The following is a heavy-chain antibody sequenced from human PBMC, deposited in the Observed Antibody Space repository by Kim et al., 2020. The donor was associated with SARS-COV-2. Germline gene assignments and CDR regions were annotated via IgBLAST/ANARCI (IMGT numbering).Heavy chain of an antibody. J-gene: IGHJ6*02. CDR3: ARGGSVAYPPRYYYGMDV. D-gene: IGHD2-21*01. CDR1: GFSFSSYA. Sequence: GGSLRLSCAASGFSFSSYAMHWVRQAPGKGLEWVAVISYDGSNKYYADSVKGRFTISRDNSKNTVYLQMNSLRTEDTAVYYCARGGSVAYPPRYYYGMDVWGQGTTVTVSS. V-gene: IGHV3-30*04. CDR2: ISYDGSNK.